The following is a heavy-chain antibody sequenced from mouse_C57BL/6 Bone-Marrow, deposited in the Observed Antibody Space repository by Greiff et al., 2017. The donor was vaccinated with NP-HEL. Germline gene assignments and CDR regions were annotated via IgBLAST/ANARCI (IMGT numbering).Heavy chain of an antibody. CDR3: ARSCYYGSSYGYFDY. V-gene: IGHV1-54*01. D-gene: IGHD1-1*01. J-gene: IGHJ2*01. CDR2: INPGSGGT. CDR1: GYAFTNYL. Sequence: QVQLQQSGAELVRPGTSVKVSCKASGYAFTNYLIEWVKQRPGQGLEWIGVINPGSGGTNYNEKFKGKATLTADKSSSTAYMQLSSLTSEDSAVYFCARSCYYGSSYGYFDYWGKGTTLTVSS.